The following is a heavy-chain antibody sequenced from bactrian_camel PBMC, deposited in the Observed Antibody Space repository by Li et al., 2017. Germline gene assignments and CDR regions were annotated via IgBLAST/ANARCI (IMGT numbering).Heavy chain of an antibody. D-gene: IGHD2*01. CDR1: NRPSDINC. Sequence: HVQLVESGGGSVQAGGSLRLSCAASNRPSDINCQGWSRQAPGKGREGVSTITRDGRAGYADSVKGRFTISHDNAKNTLYLQMKDLTPQDSGVYYCAAHTDDWSTSLDREDFTYWGQGTQVTVS. CDR3: AAHTDDWSTSLDREDFTY. CDR2: ITRDGRA. V-gene: IGHV3S53*01. J-gene: IGHJ4*01.